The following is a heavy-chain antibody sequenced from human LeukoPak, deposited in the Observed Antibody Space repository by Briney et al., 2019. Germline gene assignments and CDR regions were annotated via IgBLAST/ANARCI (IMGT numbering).Heavy chain of an antibody. CDR2: ISSSSSYI. J-gene: IGHJ4*02. V-gene: IGHV3-21*01. CDR3: ARAQQLVPLSLDY. Sequence: GGSLRLSCAASGFTFSSYSMNWVRQAPGEGLEWVSSISSSSSYIYYADSVKGRFTLSRDNAKNSLYLQMNSLRAEDTAVYYCARAQQLVPLSLDYWGQGTLVTVSS. CDR1: GFTFSSYS. D-gene: IGHD6-13*01.